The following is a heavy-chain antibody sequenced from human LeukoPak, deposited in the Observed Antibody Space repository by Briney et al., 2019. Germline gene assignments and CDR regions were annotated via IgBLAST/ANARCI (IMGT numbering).Heavy chain of an antibody. V-gene: IGHV1-2*02. D-gene: IGHD5-18*01. Sequence: ASVKVSCKASGYTFTDYYIHWVRQAPGQGLEWMGWINANSGGTIYAQKFQGRVTMARDTSISTAYMEVSRLRSDDTAVYYCARDRSALGYGQFDNWGQGTLVTVSS. CDR3: ARDRSALGYGQFDN. J-gene: IGHJ4*02. CDR1: GYTFTDYY. CDR2: INANSGGT.